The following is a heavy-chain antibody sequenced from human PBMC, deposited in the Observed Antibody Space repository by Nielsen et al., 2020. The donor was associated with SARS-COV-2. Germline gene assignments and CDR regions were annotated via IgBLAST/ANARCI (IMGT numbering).Heavy chain of an antibody. D-gene: IGHD6-19*01. CDR3: ARGGRFSSGWRVFDY. J-gene: IGHJ4*02. CDR1: GVSISSSSYY. Sequence: GSLRLSCTVSGVSISSSSYYWGWIRQPPGKGLEWIGSIYYTGSTFYDPSLKSRVTISVDTSKNQFSLKLRSVTAADTAVYYCARGGRFSSGWRVFDYWGQGTLVTVSS. CDR2: IYYTGST. V-gene: IGHV4-39*01.